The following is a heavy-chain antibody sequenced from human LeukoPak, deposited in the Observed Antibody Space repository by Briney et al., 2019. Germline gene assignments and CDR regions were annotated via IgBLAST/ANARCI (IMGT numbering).Heavy chain of an antibody. J-gene: IGHJ4*02. D-gene: IGHD3-10*01. CDR3: ARHYYGSGSPRFFDY. CDR1: GGSISSSSYY. CDR2: IYYSGST. Sequence: SETLSLTCTVSGGSISSSSYYWGWIRQPRGKGLEWHGSIYYSGSTYYNPSLKSRATISVDTSKNQFSLRLSCVTAADTAVYYCARHYYGSGSPRFFDYWGQGTLVTVSS. V-gene: IGHV4-39*01.